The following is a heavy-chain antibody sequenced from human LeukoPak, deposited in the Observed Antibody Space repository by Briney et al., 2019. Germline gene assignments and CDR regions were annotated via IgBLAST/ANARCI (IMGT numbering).Heavy chain of an antibody. V-gene: IGHV1-46*01. D-gene: IGHD3-22*01. CDR2: INPSGGST. CDR3: TKNLGGYYAFDC. Sequence: ASVKVSCKASGYTFTSYYMHWVRQAPGQGLEWMGIINPSGGSTSYAQKFQGRVTMTRDTSTSTVYMELSSLRSEDTAVYYCTKNLGGYYAFDCWGQETLVTLSS. J-gene: IGHJ4*02. CDR1: GYTFTSYY.